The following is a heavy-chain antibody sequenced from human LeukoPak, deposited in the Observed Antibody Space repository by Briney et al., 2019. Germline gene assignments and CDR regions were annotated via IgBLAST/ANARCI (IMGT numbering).Heavy chain of an antibody. V-gene: IGHV3-73*01. D-gene: IGHD4-17*01. CDR1: GFTFSGSA. CDR2: IRSKAHTYAT. CDR3: TTNTRDCGDYSYYYGVDV. J-gene: IGHJ6*02. Sequence: GGSLRLSCAASGFTFSGSAMHWVRQASGKGLEWVGRIRSKAHTYATAYAASVKGRFTISRDDSKNTAYLQMNSLKTEDTAVYYCTTNTRDCGDYSYYYGVDVWGLGTTVTVSS.